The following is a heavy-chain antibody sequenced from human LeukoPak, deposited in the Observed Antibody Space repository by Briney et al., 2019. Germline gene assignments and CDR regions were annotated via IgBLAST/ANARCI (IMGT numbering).Heavy chain of an antibody. D-gene: IGHD5-18*01. CDR1: GFTFSSYW. J-gene: IGHJ6*02. Sequence: GGSLRLSCAASGFTFSSYWMSWVRQAPGKGLEWVANIKQDGSEKYYVDSVKGRFTISRDNAKNSLYLQMNSLRAEDTAVYYCARDVQLRGYCYYGTDVWGQGTTVTVSS. CDR2: IKQDGSEK. CDR3: ARDVQLRGYCYYGTDV. V-gene: IGHV3-7*01.